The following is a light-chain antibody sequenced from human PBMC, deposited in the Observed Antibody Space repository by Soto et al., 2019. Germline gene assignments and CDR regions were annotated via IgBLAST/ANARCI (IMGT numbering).Light chain of an antibody. CDR1: SSDVGGYNY. Sequence: QSVLTQPASVSGAPGQTRTVSCTGTSSDVGGYNYVSWYQQHPGKAPKLMIYDVRNRPSGVSNRFSGSRSGNTASLTISGLQAEDEADYYCSSYTSSSTLGVFGTGTKVTVL. V-gene: IGLV2-14*01. J-gene: IGLJ1*01. CDR2: DVR. CDR3: SSYTSSSTLGV.